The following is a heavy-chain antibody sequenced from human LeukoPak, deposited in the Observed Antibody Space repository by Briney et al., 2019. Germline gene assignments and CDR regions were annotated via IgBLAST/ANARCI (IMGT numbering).Heavy chain of an antibody. D-gene: IGHD3-9*01. V-gene: IGHV1-8*03. CDR2: MNPNSGNT. CDR3: ARLLRYFDWSLYYFDY. J-gene: IGHJ4*02. CDR1: GYTFTSYD. Sequence: ASVKVSCKASGYTFTSYDINWVRQATGQGLEWMGWMNPNSGNTGYAQKFQGRVTITRNTSISTAYMELSSLRSDDTAVYYCARLLRYFDWSLYYFDYWGQGTLVTVSS.